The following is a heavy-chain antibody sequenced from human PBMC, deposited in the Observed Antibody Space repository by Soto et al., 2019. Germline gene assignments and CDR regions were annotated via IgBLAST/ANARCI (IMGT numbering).Heavy chain of an antibody. CDR1: GGSFSCFY. D-gene: IGHD3-10*01. V-gene: IGHV4-34*01. CDR2: INHSGST. J-gene: IGHJ4*02. Sequence: PSETLSLTCTVYGGSFSCFYWSWIRQPPGKGLEWIGEINHSGSTNYNPSLKSRVTISVDTPKNQFSLKLSSVTAADTAVYYCARRATLDGSGSYSGGAFDYWGQGTLVTVSS. CDR3: ARRATLDGSGSYSGGAFDY.